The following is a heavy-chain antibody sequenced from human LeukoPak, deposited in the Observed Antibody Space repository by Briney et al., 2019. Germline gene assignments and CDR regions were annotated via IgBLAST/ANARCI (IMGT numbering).Heavy chain of an antibody. D-gene: IGHD3-16*01. CDR1: GFTFSTSW. V-gene: IGHV3-21*01. CDR3: ARVDHVEYLHGPFDY. J-gene: IGHJ4*02. CDR2: ISSSSSYI. Sequence: GGSLRLSCTASGFTFSTSWMHWVRQSPGKGLEWVSSISSSSSYIYYADSVKGRFTISRDNAKNSLYLQMNSLRAEDTAVYYCARVDHVEYLHGPFDYWGQGTLVTVSS.